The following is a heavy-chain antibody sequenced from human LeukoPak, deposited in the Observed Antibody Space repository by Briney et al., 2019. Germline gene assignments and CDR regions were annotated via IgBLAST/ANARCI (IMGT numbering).Heavy chain of an antibody. CDR2: INPNSGGT. CDR1: GYTFTGYY. Sequence: ASVKVSCTASGYTFTGYYMHWVRQAPGQGLEWMGRINPNSGGTNYAQKFQGRVTMTRDTSISTAYMELSRLRSDDTAVYYCARELPPYCSGGSCYSGFVDYWGQGTLVTVSS. D-gene: IGHD2-15*01. J-gene: IGHJ4*02. CDR3: ARELPPYCSGGSCYSGFVDY. V-gene: IGHV1-2*06.